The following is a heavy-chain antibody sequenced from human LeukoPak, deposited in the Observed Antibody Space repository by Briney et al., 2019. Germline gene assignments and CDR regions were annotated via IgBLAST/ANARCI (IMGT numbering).Heavy chain of an antibody. Sequence: ASVKVSCKTSGYTFTGYYLHWVRQAPGQGLEWMGRIDPDSGGTHYAQKFQVRVTVTRDTSITTVYMELSGLTSDDTAVYYCARVPGPYTTSRFDYWGQGTLVTVSS. CDR3: ARVPGPYTTSRFDY. D-gene: IGHD2-2*02. CDR1: GYTFTGYY. CDR2: IDPDSGGT. V-gene: IGHV1-2*02. J-gene: IGHJ4*02.